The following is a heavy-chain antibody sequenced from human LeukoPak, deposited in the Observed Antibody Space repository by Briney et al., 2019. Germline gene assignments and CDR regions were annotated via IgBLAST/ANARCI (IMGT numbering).Heavy chain of an antibody. CDR2: ISSSGSSI. V-gene: IGHV3-11*04. Sequence: PGGSLRLSCAASGFTFSDYYMSWIRQAPGKGLEWVSYISSSGSSIYHADSVRGRFTISRDNAKNSLYLQMISLRAEDTAVYYCARDPVEISYDYWGQGTLVTVSS. J-gene: IGHJ4*02. D-gene: IGHD5-24*01. CDR1: GFTFSDYY. CDR3: ARDPVEISYDY.